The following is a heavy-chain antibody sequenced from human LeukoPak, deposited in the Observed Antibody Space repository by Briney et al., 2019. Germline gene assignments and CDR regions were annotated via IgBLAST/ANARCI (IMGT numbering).Heavy chain of an antibody. Sequence: PGGSLRLSCAASGFTFDDYGMSWVRQAPGKGLEWVSGINWNGGSTGYADSVKGRFTISRDNSKNTLYLQMNSLRAEDTAVYYCAKDWSKVAGPIDYWGQGTLVTVSS. CDR1: GFTFDDYG. CDR3: AKDWSKVAGPIDY. D-gene: IGHD6-19*01. CDR2: INWNGGST. V-gene: IGHV3-20*04. J-gene: IGHJ4*02.